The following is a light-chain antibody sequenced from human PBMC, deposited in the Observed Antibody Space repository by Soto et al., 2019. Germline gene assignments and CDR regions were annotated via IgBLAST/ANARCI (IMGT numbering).Light chain of an antibody. CDR3: QQYYSYPFT. CDR1: QGISSY. J-gene: IGKJ3*01. Sequence: AIRMTQSPSSLSASTGDRVTITCRASQGISSYLAWYQQKPGKAPKLLMYAASTLQSGVPSRFSGSGSGTEFTLTISWLQSEDLAAYYCQQYYSYPFTFGPVTKVEI. CDR2: AAS. V-gene: IGKV1-8*01.